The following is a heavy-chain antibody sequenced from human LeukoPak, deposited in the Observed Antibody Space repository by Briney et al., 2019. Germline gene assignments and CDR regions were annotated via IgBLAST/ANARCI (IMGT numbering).Heavy chain of an antibody. V-gene: IGHV1-8*01. D-gene: IGHD3-3*02. Sequence: ASVTVSCKASGYTFTSYDINWVRQAPGQGLEWMGWMNPNSGNTGYAQKFQGRVTMTRNTSISTAYMELSSLRSEDTDVYYCARAIFGVVIPWGQGTLVTVSS. CDR3: ARAIFGVVIP. J-gene: IGHJ5*02. CDR2: MNPNSGNT. CDR1: GYTFTSYD.